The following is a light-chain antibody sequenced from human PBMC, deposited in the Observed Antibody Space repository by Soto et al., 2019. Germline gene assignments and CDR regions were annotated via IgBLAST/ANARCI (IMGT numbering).Light chain of an antibody. CDR3: CSYAGSSTYV. J-gene: IGLJ1*01. CDR1: SRDVGNYDF. CDR2: EGN. Sequence: QSALTQPASVSGSPGQLITISCTGTSRDVGNYDFVSWYQQDPGKAPKLFIYEGNKRPSGVSNRFSGSKSGNTASLTISGLQAEDEADYFCCSYAGSSTYVFGTGTKLTVL. V-gene: IGLV2-23*01.